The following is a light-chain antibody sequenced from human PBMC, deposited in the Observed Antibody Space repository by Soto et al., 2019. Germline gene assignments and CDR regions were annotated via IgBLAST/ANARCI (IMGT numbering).Light chain of an antibody. CDR2: WAS. CDR3: QQYCSTPT. V-gene: IGKV4-1*01. J-gene: IGKJ5*01. CDR1: QSVLYSSNNKNY. Sequence: DIVMTQSPDSLAVSLGETATINCKSSQSVLYSSNNKNYLAWYQQKPGQPPKLLIYWASTRESGVPDRFSGSGSGTDFTLAISSLQAEDVAVYYCQQYCSTPTVGQGTRLEIK.